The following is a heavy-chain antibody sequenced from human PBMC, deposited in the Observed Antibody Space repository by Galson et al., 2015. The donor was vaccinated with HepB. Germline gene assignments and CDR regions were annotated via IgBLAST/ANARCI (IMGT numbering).Heavy chain of an antibody. D-gene: IGHD6-13*01. CDR3: ARDLTGYSSTWRRYWCFDL. CDR2: ISNNSTTT. CDR1: GFTFSSYS. Sequence: SLRLPCAAAGFTFSSYSMNSGRQAPGKGLQGGSFISNNSTTTSYAHSLRSRFTISRDAAKNQLYLQMNRLRAEDTAVYYCARDLTGYSSTWRRYWCFDLWGRGTLVTVSS. V-gene: IGHV3-48*04. J-gene: IGHJ2*01.